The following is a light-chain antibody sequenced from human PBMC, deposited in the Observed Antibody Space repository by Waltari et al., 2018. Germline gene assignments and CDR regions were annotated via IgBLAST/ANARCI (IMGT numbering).Light chain of an antibody. CDR1: QSLLHINGNTY. Sequence: VMTQSPLSLPVTPGEPASISCRSSQSLLHINGNTYLNWILQKPGQSPQLLIYLASYRASGVPDRFSGSGSGTDFTLKISRVEAEDVGVYYCMQALQSPDTFGQGTKLEIK. CDR2: LAS. CDR3: MQALQSPDT. J-gene: IGKJ2*01. V-gene: IGKV2-28*01.